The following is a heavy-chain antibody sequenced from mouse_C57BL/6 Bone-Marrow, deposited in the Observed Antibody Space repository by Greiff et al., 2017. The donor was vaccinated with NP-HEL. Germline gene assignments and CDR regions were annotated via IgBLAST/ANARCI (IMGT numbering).Heavy chain of an antibody. CDR2: INPGSGGP. CDR3: ARGGLFAY. CDR1: GYAFTNYL. Sequence: QVQLQQSGAELVRPGTSVKVSCKASGYAFTNYLIEWVKQRPGPGLEWIGVINPGSGGPNYNEKFKGKATLTADKSSSTAYMQLSSLTSEDSAVYFCARGGLFAYWGQGTLVTVSA. D-gene: IGHD3-1*01. V-gene: IGHV1-54*01. J-gene: IGHJ3*01.